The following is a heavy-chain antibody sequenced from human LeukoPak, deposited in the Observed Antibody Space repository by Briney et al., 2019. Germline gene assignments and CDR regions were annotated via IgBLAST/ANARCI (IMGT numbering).Heavy chain of an antibody. Sequence: GGSLRLSCVPSGFTFSHYTMNWVRQPPGRGLEWVSSVNSVDLSTSYADSVRGRFTISRDKSKGTLHLQMDSLRAEDTAVYYCANRNTAAAFDYWGQGTLVTVSS. CDR2: VNSVDLST. V-gene: IGHV3-23*03. D-gene: IGHD6-13*01. CDR3: ANRNTAAAFDY. CDR1: GFTFSHYT. J-gene: IGHJ4*02.